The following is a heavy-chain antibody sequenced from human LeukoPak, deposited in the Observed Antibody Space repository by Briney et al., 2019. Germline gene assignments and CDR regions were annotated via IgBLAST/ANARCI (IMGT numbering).Heavy chain of an antibody. D-gene: IGHD6-13*01. CDR2: FDPEDGET. V-gene: IGHV1-24*01. Sequence: GASVKVSCKVSGYTVTELSMHWVRQAPGNGLEWMGGFDPEDGETIYAQKLQGRVTMTEDTSTDTAYMELSSLRSEDTAVYYCATARGDSSSWYDYWGQGTLVTVSS. J-gene: IGHJ4*02. CDR3: ATARGDSSSWYDY. CDR1: GYTVTELS.